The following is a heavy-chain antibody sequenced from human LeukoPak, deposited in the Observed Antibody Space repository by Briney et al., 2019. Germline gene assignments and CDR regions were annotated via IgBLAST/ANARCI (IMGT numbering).Heavy chain of an antibody. CDR3: ARAVDDSSGYYTLTSYYFDY. CDR1: GYTFTRYY. J-gene: IGHJ4*02. CDR2: INPSGGST. D-gene: IGHD3-22*01. Sequence: ASVKVSCKASGYTFTRYYMHWVRQAPGQGLEWMGIINPSGGSTSYAQKFQGRVTMTRDTSTSTVYMELSSLRSEDTAVYYCARAVDDSSGYYTLTSYYFDYWGQGTLVTVSS. V-gene: IGHV1-46*01.